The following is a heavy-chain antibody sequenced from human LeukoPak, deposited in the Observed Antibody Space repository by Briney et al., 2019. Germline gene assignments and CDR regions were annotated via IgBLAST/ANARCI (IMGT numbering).Heavy chain of an antibody. CDR1: GGSISGYY. J-gene: IGHJ3*02. D-gene: IGHD3-10*01. CDR2: INHSGST. CDR3: ARGVVIWFGESPEAFDI. Sequence: SVTLSLTCTVSGGSISGYYWSWIRQPPGKGLEWIGEINHSGSTNYNPSLKSRVTISADTSKNQFSLKLSSVTAADTAVYYCARGVVIWFGESPEAFDIWGQGTMVTVSS. V-gene: IGHV4-34*01.